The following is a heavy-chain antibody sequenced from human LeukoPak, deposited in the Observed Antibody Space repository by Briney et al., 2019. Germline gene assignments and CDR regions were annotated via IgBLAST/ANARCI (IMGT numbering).Heavy chain of an antibody. J-gene: IGHJ5*02. CDR2: INTNTGNP. CDR1: GGTFSSYA. Sequence: ASVKVSCKASGGTFSSYAISWVRQAPGQGLEWMGWINTNTGNPTYAQGFTGRFVFSLDTSVSTAYLQISSLKAEDTAVYYCARDTLLGYCSGGSCYGFDPWGQGTLVTVSS. CDR3: ARDTLLGYCSGGSCYGFDP. D-gene: IGHD2-15*01. V-gene: IGHV7-4-1*02.